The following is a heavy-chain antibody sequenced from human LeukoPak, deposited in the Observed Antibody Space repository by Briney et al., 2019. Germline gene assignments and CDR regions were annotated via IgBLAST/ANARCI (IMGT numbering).Heavy chain of an antibody. D-gene: IGHD6-13*01. J-gene: IGHJ4*02. CDR3: ARSVTRHIAAAGYYFDY. V-gene: IGHV4-59*08. CDR1: GGSISSYY. CDR2: IYYSGST. Sequence: SETLSLTCTVSGGSISSYYWSWIRQPPGKGLEWIGYIYYSGSTNYNPSLKSRVTMSVDTSKNQFSLKLSSVTAADTAVYYCARSVTRHIAAAGYYFDYWGQGTLVTVSS.